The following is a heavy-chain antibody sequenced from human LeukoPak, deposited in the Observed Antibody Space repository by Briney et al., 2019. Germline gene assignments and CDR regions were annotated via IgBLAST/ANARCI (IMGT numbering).Heavy chain of an antibody. D-gene: IGHD6-13*01. CDR2: ISGSGGST. J-gene: IGHJ5*02. CDR1: GFTFSTYA. V-gene: IGHV3-23*01. CDR3: TKARTSGVAATGFDH. Sequence: PGGSLRLSCAASGFTFSTYAMSWVRQAPGKGLEWVSSISGSGGSTYYADSVKGRFTISRDNSKNTLSLQMNSLRAEDTAVYYCTKARTSGVAATGFDHWGQGTLVTVSS.